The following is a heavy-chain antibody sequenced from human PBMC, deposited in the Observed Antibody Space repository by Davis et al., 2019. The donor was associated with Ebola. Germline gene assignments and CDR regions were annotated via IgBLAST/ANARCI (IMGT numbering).Heavy chain of an antibody. D-gene: IGHD1-1*01. CDR1: GLTFRSYS. V-gene: IGHV3-7*01. CDR2: INQDGSEE. CDR3: ATFHSAWNGAFDI. J-gene: IGHJ3*02. Sequence: GESLKISCVASGLTFRSYSMSWVRQAPGKGLEWVATINQDGSEEYYVDSVKGRFTISRDNGKNSLYLQMNSLRAEDTAVYHCATFHSAWNGAFDIWGQGTMVTVSS.